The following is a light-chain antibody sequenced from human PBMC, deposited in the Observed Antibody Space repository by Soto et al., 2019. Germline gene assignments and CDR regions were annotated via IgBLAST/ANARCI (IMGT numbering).Light chain of an antibody. Sequence: DVQMTQSPSSLSASVGDRVTITCRASQGIRTDLGWYQQKPGKPPKRLIYAASSLQTGVPSRFSGDGFGTEFTLTISSLQPDDFAIYYCQQYHSDRTFGQGTKVDIK. CDR2: AAS. V-gene: IGKV1-17*01. CDR1: QGIRTD. J-gene: IGKJ1*01. CDR3: QQYHSDRT.